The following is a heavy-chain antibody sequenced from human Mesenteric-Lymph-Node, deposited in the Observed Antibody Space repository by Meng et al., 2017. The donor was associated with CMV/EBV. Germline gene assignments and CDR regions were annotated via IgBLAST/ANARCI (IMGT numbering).Heavy chain of an antibody. CDR2: INPNSGVT. J-gene: IGHJ6*02. Sequence: ASVKVSCKASGYTFTGYYMYWVRRAPGQGLEWVGWINPNSGVTNYAQKFQGRVTMTRDTSISTAYMEVSRLRSDDTAVYYCARGVSLDVWGQGTTVTVSS. V-gene: IGHV1-2*02. CDR1: GYTFTGYY. CDR3: ARGVSLDV.